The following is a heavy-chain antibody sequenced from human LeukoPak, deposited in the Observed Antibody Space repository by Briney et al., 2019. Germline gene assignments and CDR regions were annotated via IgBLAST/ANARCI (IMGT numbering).Heavy chain of an antibody. D-gene: IGHD3-22*01. CDR3: ARVADSSGYSFYYYGLDV. Sequence: GGSLRLSCATSGFTFRNYWMSWVRQAPGKGLEWVASIKEDGSDKYYVDSVKGRFTISRDNAKKSQYLQMNSLRAEDTAVYYCARVADSSGYSFYYYGLDVWGQGTTVTVSS. J-gene: IGHJ6*02. CDR1: GFTFRNYW. CDR2: IKEDGSDK. V-gene: IGHV3-7*03.